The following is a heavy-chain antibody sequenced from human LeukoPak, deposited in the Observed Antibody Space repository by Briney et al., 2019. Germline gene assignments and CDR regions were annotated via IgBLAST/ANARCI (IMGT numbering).Heavy chain of an antibody. Sequence: GGSLILSCAASGFTFSDYYMSWIRQAPGKGLEWVSYISSSSSYTNYADSVKGRFTISRDNAKNSLYLQMNSLRAEDTAVYYCARAYCGGDCSPFDYWGQGTLVTVSS. CDR3: ARAYCGGDCSPFDY. V-gene: IGHV3-11*05. CDR1: GFTFSDYY. D-gene: IGHD2-21*02. CDR2: ISSSSSYT. J-gene: IGHJ4*02.